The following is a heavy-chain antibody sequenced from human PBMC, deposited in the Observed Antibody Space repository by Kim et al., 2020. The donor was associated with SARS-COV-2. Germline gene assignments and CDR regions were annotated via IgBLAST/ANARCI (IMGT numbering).Heavy chain of an antibody. Sequence: SETLPLTCTVSGASISRSSNYWGWIRQPPGKGLEWIGSINYSGNTYYNPSLKSRVTISVDTSKNQFSLKMRSVTAADTAVYYCARLVSENSAVEYWGQGTLVTVSS. CDR1: GASISRSSNY. J-gene: IGHJ4*02. CDR3: ARLVSENSAVEY. V-gene: IGHV4-39*01. CDR2: INYSGNT.